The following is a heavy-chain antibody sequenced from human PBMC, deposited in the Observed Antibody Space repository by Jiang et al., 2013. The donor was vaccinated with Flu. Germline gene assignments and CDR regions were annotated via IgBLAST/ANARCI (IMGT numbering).Heavy chain of an antibody. J-gene: IGHJ6*02. V-gene: IGHV5-51*01. CDR3: AIVIHYYAMDV. D-gene: IGHD3-16*02. CDR2: IYPPDSDT. Sequence: KKPGESLRISCKASGYSFTGYWIGWVRQTPGKGLEWMGIIYPPDSDTTYSPSFEGQVTISADRSISTAYLQWNSLKASDTAMYYCAIVIHYYAMDVWGQGTTVTVSS. CDR1: GYSFTGYW.